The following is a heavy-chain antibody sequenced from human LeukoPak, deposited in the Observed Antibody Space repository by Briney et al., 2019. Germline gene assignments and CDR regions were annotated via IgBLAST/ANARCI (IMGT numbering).Heavy chain of an antibody. D-gene: IGHD3-22*01. CDR2: ISAYNGNT. V-gene: IGHV1-18*01. Sequence: ASVKVSCKASGGTFSSYAISWVRQAPGQGLEWMGWISAYNGNTNYAQKLQGRVTMTTDTSTSTAYMELRRLRSDDTAVYYCARQYYYDSSGYYYVEAIDYWGQGTLVTVSS. J-gene: IGHJ4*02. CDR1: GGTFSSYA. CDR3: ARQYYYDSSGYYYVEAIDY.